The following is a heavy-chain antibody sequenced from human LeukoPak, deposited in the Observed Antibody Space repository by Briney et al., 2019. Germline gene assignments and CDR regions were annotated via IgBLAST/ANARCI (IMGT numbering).Heavy chain of an antibody. CDR2: ISSSGSTI. D-gene: IGHD3-10*01. V-gene: IGHV3-48*03. CDR3: AREVWFGESYGMDV. CDR1: RFTFSSYE. J-gene: IGHJ6*02. Sequence: GGSLRLSSAPSRFTFSSYEMYWVRHAPGEGLERGSYISSSGSTIYYADSVKGRFTISRDNAKNSLYLQMNSLRAEDTAVYYCAREVWFGESYGMDVWGQGTTVTVSS.